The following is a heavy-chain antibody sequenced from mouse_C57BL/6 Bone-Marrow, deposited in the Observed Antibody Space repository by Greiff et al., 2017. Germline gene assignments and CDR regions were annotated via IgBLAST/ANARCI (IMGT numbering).Heavy chain of an antibody. Sequence: QVQLKESGAELVRPGTSVKVSCKASGYAFTNYLIEWVKQRPGPGLEWIGVINPGSGGTNYNEKFKGKATLTADKSSSTAYMQLSSLTSEDSAVYFCARSGDGYRGFAYWGQGTLVTVSA. CDR2: INPGSGGT. CDR3: ARSGDGYRGFAY. D-gene: IGHD2-3*01. V-gene: IGHV1-54*01. J-gene: IGHJ3*01. CDR1: GYAFTNYL.